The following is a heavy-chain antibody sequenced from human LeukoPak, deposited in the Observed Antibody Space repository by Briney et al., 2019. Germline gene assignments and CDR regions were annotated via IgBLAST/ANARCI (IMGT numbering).Heavy chain of an antibody. J-gene: IGHJ6*03. CDR1: GGSFSGYY. Sequence: SETLSLTCAVYGGSFSGYYWSWIRQPPGKGLEWIGEINHSGSTNYNPSLKSRVTISVDTSKNQFSLKLSSVTAADTAVYYCARRPSEYSSGWYYYYYYMDVWGKGTTVTISS. D-gene: IGHD6-19*01. CDR2: INHSGST. V-gene: IGHV4-34*01. CDR3: ARRPSEYSSGWYYYYYYMDV.